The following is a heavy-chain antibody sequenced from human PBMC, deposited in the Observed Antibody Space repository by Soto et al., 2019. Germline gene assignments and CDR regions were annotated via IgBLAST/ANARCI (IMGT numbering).Heavy chain of an antibody. D-gene: IGHD3-3*01. CDR3: TSRGYDFWSGLDP. J-gene: IGHJ5*02. CDR2: INTGNDHT. V-gene: IGHV1-3*04. CDR1: GYTFTAYG. Sequence: KVSCKASGYTFTAYGIHWVRQAPGQRLEWMGWINTGNDHTKYSQKFQGRVTITRDTSARTAYMELNSLRSEDTAVYYCTSRGYDFWSGLDPWGQGTLVTVSS.